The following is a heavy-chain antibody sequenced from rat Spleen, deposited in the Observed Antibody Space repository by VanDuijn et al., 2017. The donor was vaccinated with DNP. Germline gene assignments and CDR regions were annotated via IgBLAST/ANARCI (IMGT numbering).Heavy chain of an antibody. J-gene: IGHJ1*01. Sequence: EVQLQESGPGLVKPSQSLSLTCSVSGYSITSTYWGWIRKFPGNKLEWMGYISYSGSTNYNPSLQSLISITRDTSKNQFFLQLDSVTTEDTATYYCARWNYGYWYFDFWGPGTMVTVSS. CDR1: GYSITSTY. CDR3: ARWNYGYWYFDF. V-gene: IGHV3-1*01. D-gene: IGHD1-3*01. CDR2: ISYSGST.